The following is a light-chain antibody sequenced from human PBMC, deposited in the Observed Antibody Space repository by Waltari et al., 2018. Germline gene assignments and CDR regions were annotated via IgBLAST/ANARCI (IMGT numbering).Light chain of an antibody. Sequence: EVVLTQSPATLSLSPWERATLSCRASQSVNDYLACYQQKPGQAPRLLMYDASNRATGIPARFSGSGSGTDFTLTISSLESEDFAVYYCQQRSNWPLTFGGGTKVEIK. V-gene: IGKV3-11*01. J-gene: IGKJ4*01. CDR3: QQRSNWPLT. CDR1: QSVNDY. CDR2: DAS.